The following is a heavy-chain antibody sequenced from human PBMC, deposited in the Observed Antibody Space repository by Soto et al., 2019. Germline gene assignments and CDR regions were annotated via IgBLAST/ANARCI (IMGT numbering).Heavy chain of an antibody. J-gene: IGHJ6*02. CDR1: GGTLNSYA. V-gene: IGHV1-69*12. CDR3: ARGTVTGSEYNFYYYGMHV. D-gene: IGHD1-1*01. Sequence: QVQLVQSGVEVKKPGSSVKVSCKASGGTLNSYAIDWVRQAPGQGLEWMGGIIPIFGNTYYAQRLQGRVKLTADESTRTAYMELSTLTSEDTAVYYCARGTVTGSEYNFYYYGMHVWGQGTTVIVSS. CDR2: IIPIFGNT.